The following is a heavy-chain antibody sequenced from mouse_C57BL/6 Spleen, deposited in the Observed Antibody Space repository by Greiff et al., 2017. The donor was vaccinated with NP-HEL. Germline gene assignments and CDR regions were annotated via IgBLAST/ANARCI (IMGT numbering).Heavy chain of an antibody. V-gene: IGHV1-74*01. Sequence: VQLQQPGAELVKPGASVKVSCKASGYTFTSYWMHWVKQRPGQGLEWIGRIHPSDSDTNYNQKFKGKATLTVDKSSSTAYMQLSRLTSEVSAVYYCARGDYYYGSSTLDYAMDYWGQGTSVTVSS. CDR2: IHPSDSDT. D-gene: IGHD1-1*01. CDR1: GYTFTSYW. CDR3: ARGDYYYGSSTLDYAMDY. J-gene: IGHJ4*01.